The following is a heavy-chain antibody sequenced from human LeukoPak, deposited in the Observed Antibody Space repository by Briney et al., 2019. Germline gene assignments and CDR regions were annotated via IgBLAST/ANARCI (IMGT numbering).Heavy chain of an antibody. CDR2: INPSGGST. D-gene: IGHD2-15*01. Sequence: ASVKVPCKASGYTFTSYYMHWVRQAPGQGLEWMGIINPSGGSTSYAQKFQGRVTMTRDTSTSTVYMELSSLRSEDTAVYYCAQEGDCSGGSCYSGYYYYGMDVWGQGTTVTVSS. CDR1: GYTFTSYY. J-gene: IGHJ6*02. CDR3: AQEGDCSGGSCYSGYYYYGMDV. V-gene: IGHV1-46*01.